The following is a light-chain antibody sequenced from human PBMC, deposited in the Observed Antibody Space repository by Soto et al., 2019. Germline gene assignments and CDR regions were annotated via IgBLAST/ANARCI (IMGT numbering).Light chain of an antibody. CDR2: GAS. J-gene: IGKJ1*01. CDR3: QQYYHWPRT. V-gene: IGKV3-15*01. Sequence: VMTQSPATLSVSPGERVNISCRASQSVSSNLAWYQQKPGQAPRLLIYGASTRATGIPARFTGSGSKTDFNLTITSLQSEDFAVYYCQQYYHWPRTFGQGAKVDI. CDR1: QSVSSN.